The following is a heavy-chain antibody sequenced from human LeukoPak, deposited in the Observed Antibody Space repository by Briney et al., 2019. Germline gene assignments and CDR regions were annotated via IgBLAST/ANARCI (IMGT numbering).Heavy chain of an antibody. D-gene: IGHD2-21*02. CDR2: IIPIFGTA. CDR3: ARDGPSGYCGGDCYSFDY. CDR1: GYTFTSYA. Sequence: SVTVSCKASGYTFTSYAISWVRQAPGQGLEWMGGIIPIFGTANYAQKFQGRVTITADESTSTAYMELSSLRSEDTAVHYCARDGPSGYCGGDCYSFDYWGQGTLVTVSS. J-gene: IGHJ4*02. V-gene: IGHV1-69*13.